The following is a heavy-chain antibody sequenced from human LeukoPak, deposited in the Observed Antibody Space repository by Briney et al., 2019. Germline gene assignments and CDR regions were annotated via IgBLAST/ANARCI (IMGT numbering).Heavy chain of an antibody. CDR3: ARESSEAFDI. V-gene: IGHV3-11*04. D-gene: IGHD6-6*01. CDR2: ISSSGSTI. CDR1: GFTFSDYY. J-gene: IGHJ3*02. Sequence: GGSLRLSCAASGFTFSDYYMSWIRQAPGKGLEWVSYISSSGSTIYYADSVKGRFTISRDNSKNTLYLQMNSLRAEDTAVYFCARESSEAFDIWGQGTMVTVSS.